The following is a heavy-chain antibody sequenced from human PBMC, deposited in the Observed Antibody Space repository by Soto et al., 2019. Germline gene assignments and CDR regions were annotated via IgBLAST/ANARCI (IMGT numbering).Heavy chain of an antibody. CDR2: ISAYNGNT. CDR1: GYTFTSYG. V-gene: IGHV1-18*01. CDR3: AAAGAGGVDIVVVPAAMRFDY. D-gene: IGHD2-2*01. Sequence: ASVKVSCKASGYTFTSYGISWVRQAPGQGLEWMGWISAYNGNTNYAQKLQGRVTMTTDTSTSTAYMELRSLRSDDTAVYYCAAAGAGGVDIVVVPAAMRFDYWGQGTLVTVSS. J-gene: IGHJ4*02.